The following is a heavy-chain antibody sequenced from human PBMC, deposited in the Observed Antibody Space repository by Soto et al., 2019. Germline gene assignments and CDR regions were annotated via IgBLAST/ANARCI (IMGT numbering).Heavy chain of an antibody. J-gene: IGHJ4*02. Sequence: QVQLVESGGGVVQPGRSLRLSCAASGFNLNDYGMHWVRQPPGKGLEWVADISYDGRNKYYTDSVRGRFTISRDISKGTLYLQMNSLRPEDTAVYYCAKSNRGAYDTPDFWGQGTPVTVSP. D-gene: IGHD3-22*01. CDR3: AKSNRGAYDTPDF. CDR2: ISYDGRNK. V-gene: IGHV3-30*18. CDR1: GFNLNDYG.